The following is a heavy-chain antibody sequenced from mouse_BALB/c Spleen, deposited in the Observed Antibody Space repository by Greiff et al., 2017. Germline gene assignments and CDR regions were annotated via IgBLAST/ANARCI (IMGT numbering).Heavy chain of an antibody. CDR3: ARCGYYEDYAMDY. CDR2: ISYSGST. V-gene: IGHV3-2*02. J-gene: IGHJ4*01. Sequence: EVKLMESGPGLVKPSQSLSLTCTVTGYSITSDYAWNWIRQFPGNKLEWMGYISYSGSTSYNPSLKSRISLTRDTSKNQFFLQLNSVTTEDTATYYCARCGYYEDYAMDYWGQGTSVTVSS. D-gene: IGHD2-3*01. CDR1: GYSITSDYA.